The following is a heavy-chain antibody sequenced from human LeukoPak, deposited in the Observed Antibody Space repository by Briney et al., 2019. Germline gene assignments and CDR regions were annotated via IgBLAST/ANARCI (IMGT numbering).Heavy chain of an antibody. Sequence: ASLKVSCKASGYTFTSDDVNWVRQATGQGLEWMGWMNPNSGSTGYAQQFQGRVTMTRNTSISTAYMELSSLRSEDTAVYYCATGGNSRYYYYYMDVGGKGTTVTVSS. CDR2: MNPNSGST. V-gene: IGHV1-8*01. CDR3: ATGGNSRYYYYYMDV. J-gene: IGHJ6*03. CDR1: GYTFTSDD. D-gene: IGHD4-23*01.